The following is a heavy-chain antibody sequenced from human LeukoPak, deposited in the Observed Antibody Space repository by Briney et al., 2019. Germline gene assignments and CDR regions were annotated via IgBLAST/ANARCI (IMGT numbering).Heavy chain of an antibody. D-gene: IGHD5-18*01. J-gene: IGHJ3*01. V-gene: IGHV4-59*01. Sequence: PSETLSLTCTVSGGSLSGYYWSWIRQPPAKGLEYVGYIYYSGSTNYNPSLKSRVTISVDTSKNQFSLKLSSVTAAELDSYYCARAGVFDMGYSSGCFGTSDFWGQGTMVTVSS. CDR3: ARAGVFDMGYSSGCFGTSDF. CDR2: IYYSGST. CDR1: GGSLSGYY.